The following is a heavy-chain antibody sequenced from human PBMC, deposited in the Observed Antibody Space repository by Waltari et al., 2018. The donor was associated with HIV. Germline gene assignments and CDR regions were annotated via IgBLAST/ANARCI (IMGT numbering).Heavy chain of an antibody. CDR2: INAGNGNT. CDR3: ARSRAYGQSMGSLGY. D-gene: IGHD3-16*01. V-gene: IGHV1-3*01. J-gene: IGHJ4*02. Sequence: QVQLVQSGAEVKKPGASVKVSCKASGYTFTSYAMHWVRQAPGQRLEWMGWINAGNGNTKYSQKFQGRVTITRDTSASTAYMELSSLRSEDTAVYYCARSRAYGQSMGSLGYWGQGTLVTVSS. CDR1: GYTFTSYA.